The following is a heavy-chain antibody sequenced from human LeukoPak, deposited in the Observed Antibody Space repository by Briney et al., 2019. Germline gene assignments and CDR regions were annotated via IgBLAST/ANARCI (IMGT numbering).Heavy chain of an antibody. Sequence: RPSETLSLTRTVSGDSISSYYWGWIRQPPGKGLEWIGSIYHSGSTYYNPSLKSRVTISVDTSKNQFSLKLSSVTAADTAVYYCARGRVLRFLEWLPNWFDPWGQGTLVTVSS. J-gene: IGHJ5*02. D-gene: IGHD3-3*01. CDR1: GDSISSYY. CDR2: IYHSGST. V-gene: IGHV4-38-2*02. CDR3: ARGRVLRFLEWLPNWFDP.